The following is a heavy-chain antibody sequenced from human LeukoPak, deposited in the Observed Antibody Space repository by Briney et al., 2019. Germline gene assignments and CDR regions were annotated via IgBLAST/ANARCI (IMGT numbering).Heavy chain of an antibody. CDR3: ARERSHNFDKSGYYGP. CDR1: GGTFNTFA. D-gene: IGHD3-22*01. Sequence: SVKVSCKAFGGTFNTFAFSWIRQAPGQGLEWMGRIIPILSTTNYAQKFQGRVTVTADRSTSTVYMELSSLRSEDTAVYYCARERSHNFDKSGYYGPWGQGTRVTVSS. CDR2: IIPILSTT. J-gene: IGHJ5*02. V-gene: IGHV1-69*04.